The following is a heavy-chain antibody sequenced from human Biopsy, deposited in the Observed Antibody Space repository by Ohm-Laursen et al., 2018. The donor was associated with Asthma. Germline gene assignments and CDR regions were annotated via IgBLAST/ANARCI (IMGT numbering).Heavy chain of an antibody. CDR2: IWYDGSNT. J-gene: IGHJ4*02. Sequence: SLRLSCAASGFTLSSYVMHWVRQAPGKGLEWVAIIWYDGSNTYYADSVKGRFTISRDNSKNTLYLQMNSLRPDDTAVYYCARDVMEWYLPAFDFWGQGTLVTVSS. CDR1: GFTLSSYV. D-gene: IGHD3-3*01. CDR3: ARDVMEWYLPAFDF. V-gene: IGHV3-33*08.